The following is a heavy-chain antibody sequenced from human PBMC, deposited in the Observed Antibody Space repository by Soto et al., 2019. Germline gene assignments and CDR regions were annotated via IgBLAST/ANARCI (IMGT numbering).Heavy chain of an antibody. J-gene: IGHJ3*02. Sequence: GGSLRLSCAASGFTFSDYYMSWIRQAPGKGLEWVSYISSSGSTIYYADSVKGRFTISRDNAKNSLYLQMNSLRAEDTAVYYCAGGVHDYGANHAFDIWGQGTMVTXSS. CDR3: AGGVHDYGANHAFDI. CDR1: GFTFSDYY. D-gene: IGHD4-17*01. V-gene: IGHV3-11*01. CDR2: ISSSGSTI.